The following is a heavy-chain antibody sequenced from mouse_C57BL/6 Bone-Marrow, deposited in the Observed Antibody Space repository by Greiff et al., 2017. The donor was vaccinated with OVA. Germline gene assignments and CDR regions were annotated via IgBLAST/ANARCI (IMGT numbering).Heavy chain of an antibody. D-gene: IGHD1-1*01. J-gene: IGHJ2*01. V-gene: IGHV1-72*01. CDR2: IDPNSGGT. Sequence: QVQLQQPGAELVKPGASVKLSCKASGYTFTSYWMHWVKQRPGRGLEWIGRIDPNSGGTKYNEKFKSKATLTVDKPSITAYMQLSSLTSEDSAVYYCARFITTVVATGNFDYWGQGTTLTVSS. CDR1: GYTFTSYW. CDR3: ARFITTVVATGNFDY.